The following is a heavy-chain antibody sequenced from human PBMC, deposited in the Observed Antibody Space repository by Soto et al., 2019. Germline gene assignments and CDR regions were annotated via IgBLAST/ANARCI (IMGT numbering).Heavy chain of an antibody. J-gene: IGHJ4*02. D-gene: IGHD2-21*02. CDR3: VSGGGDCR. CDR1: GFTFSNYY. Sequence: EVQLVESGGGLVQPGGSLRLSCAASGFTFSNYYMHWVRQAPGKGLVWVSRIDLDGSSTSYADSVKGRFTISRDNAKNTLYLQMNNLRVEDTAVYYCVSGGGDCRWGQGTLVTVSS. V-gene: IGHV3-74*01. CDR2: IDLDGSST.